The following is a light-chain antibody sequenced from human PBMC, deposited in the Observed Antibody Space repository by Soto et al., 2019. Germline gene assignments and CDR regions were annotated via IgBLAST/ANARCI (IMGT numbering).Light chain of an antibody. Sequence: ESVLTQSPGTLSLSPGERATLSCRASQSVSSNYLAWYQQKPGQAPRLLIYGASTRATGIPDRFSGSGSGTDFTLTISSLEPEDFAVYYCQQYNNWPPLTFGQGTRLEIK. J-gene: IGKJ5*01. CDR3: QQYNNWPPLT. V-gene: IGKV3-20*01. CDR1: QSVSSNY. CDR2: GAS.